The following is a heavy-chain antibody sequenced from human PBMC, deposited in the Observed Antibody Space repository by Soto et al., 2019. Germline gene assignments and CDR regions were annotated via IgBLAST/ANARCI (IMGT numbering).Heavy chain of an antibody. V-gene: IGHV4-34*01. J-gene: IGHJ6*03. CDR3: ARGGETYDFWSGYSTTNYYYYMDV. Sequence: SETLSLTCAVYGGSFSGYYWSWIRQPPGKGLEWIGEINHSGSTNYNPSHKSRVTISVDTSKNQFSLKLSSVTAADTAVYYCARGGETYDFWSGYSTTNYYYYMDVWGKGTTVTVSS. CDR1: GGSFSGYY. CDR2: INHSGST. D-gene: IGHD3-3*01.